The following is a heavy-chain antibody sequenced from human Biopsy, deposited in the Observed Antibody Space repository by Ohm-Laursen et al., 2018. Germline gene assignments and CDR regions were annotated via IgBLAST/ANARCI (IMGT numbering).Heavy chain of an antibody. D-gene: IGHD3-3*01. J-gene: IGHJ4*02. CDR2: SSAYNGKT. V-gene: IGHV1-18*01. CDR1: GYTFSMYA. CDR3: ARDRPSVSTYGVD. Sequence: SVKVSCKVSGYTFSMYAIIWVRQAPGQGLECMGWSSAYNGKTNYAQKSQGRLTMTTDTSTSTAYMELRSLRSDDTAVYYCARDRPSVSTYGVDWGQGTLVTVSS.